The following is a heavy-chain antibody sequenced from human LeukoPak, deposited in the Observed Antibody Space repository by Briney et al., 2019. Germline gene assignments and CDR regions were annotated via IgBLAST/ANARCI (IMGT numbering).Heavy chain of an antibody. D-gene: IGHD2-2*01. CDR1: GGSFSGYY. J-gene: IGHJ5*02. Sequence: SETLSLTCAVYGGSFSGYYWSWIRQPPGKRLEWIGEINHSGSTNYNPSLKSRVTISVDTSKNQFSLKLSSVTAADTAVYYCARAVPAILNWFDPWGQGTLVTVSS. CDR3: ARAVPAILNWFDP. V-gene: IGHV4-34*01. CDR2: INHSGST.